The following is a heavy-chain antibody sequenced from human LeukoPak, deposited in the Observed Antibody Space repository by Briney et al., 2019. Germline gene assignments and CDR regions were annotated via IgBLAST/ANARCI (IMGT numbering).Heavy chain of an antibody. Sequence: PGGSLRLSCAASGFTFNTYSMNWVRQAPGKGLEWISSISVNSDYTYYTDSLRGRFTVSRDNTKNSLYLQMNSLRAEDTAVCYCARVHCSGGGCYQRNDGLEIWGQGTMVTVSS. CDR3: ARVHCSGGGCYQRNDGLEI. D-gene: IGHD2-15*01. CDR1: GFTFNTYS. CDR2: ISVNSDYT. J-gene: IGHJ3*02. V-gene: IGHV3-21*01.